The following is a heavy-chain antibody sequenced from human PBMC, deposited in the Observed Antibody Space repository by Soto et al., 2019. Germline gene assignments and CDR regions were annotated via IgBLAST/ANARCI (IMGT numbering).Heavy chain of an antibody. J-gene: IGHJ4*02. CDR3: ARRRSSSWYFDS. CDR2: IYWDDDK. V-gene: IGHV2-5*02. D-gene: IGHD6-13*01. CDR1: GFSLSTSGEG. Sequence: QITLKESGPTLVKPTQTLTLTCTFSGFSLSTSGEGVGWIRQPPGKALEWLILIYWDDDKRYSPSLKTRLTITKDTSKNLVVLTMTNMEPVDTATYYCARRRSSSWYFDSWGQGTLVTVSS.